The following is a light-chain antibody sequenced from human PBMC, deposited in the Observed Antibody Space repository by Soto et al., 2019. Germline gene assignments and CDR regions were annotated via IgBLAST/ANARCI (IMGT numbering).Light chain of an antibody. CDR3: SSYAGSNSYV. CDR2: DVT. J-gene: IGLJ1*01. Sequence: QSALTQPPSASGSPGQSVSISCTGTSSDVGYYNYVSWYQQHPGKAPKVMIYDVTKRPSGVPDRFSGSKSGNTASLTVSGLQAEDEADYYCSSYAGSNSYVFGSGTKLTVL. V-gene: IGLV2-8*01. CDR1: SSDVGYYNY.